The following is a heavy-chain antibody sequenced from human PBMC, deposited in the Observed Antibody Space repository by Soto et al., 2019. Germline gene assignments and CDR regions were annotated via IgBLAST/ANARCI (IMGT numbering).Heavy chain of an antibody. CDR2: ISYDGSNK. D-gene: IGHD5-18*01. Sequence: QVQLVESGGGVDQRGRSLRLSCAASGFTFSNYAMNWVRQAPGKGLEWVAVISYDGSNKYYADSVKGRITISRDNSRNTLYLQMNSLGAEDTAMYYCARDLGNNYGSFAYWGQGTLVTVSS. V-gene: IGHV3-30-3*01. J-gene: IGHJ4*02. CDR3: ARDLGNNYGSFAY. CDR1: GFTFSNYA.